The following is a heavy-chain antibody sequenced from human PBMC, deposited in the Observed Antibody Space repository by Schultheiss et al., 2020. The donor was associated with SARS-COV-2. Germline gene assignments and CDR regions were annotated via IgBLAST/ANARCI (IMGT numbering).Heavy chain of an antibody. CDR1: GGTFSSYA. CDR3: AREYYCSGGSCYAYYYYYYGMDV. CDR2: IIPIFGTA. D-gene: IGHD2-15*01. V-gene: IGHV1-69*13. Sequence: SVKVSCKASGGTFSSYAISWVRQAPGQGLEWMGGIIPIFGTANYAQKFQGRVTITADESTSTAYMELSSLRSEDTAVYYCAREYYCSGGSCYAYYYYYYGMDVWGQGTTVTVSS. J-gene: IGHJ6*02.